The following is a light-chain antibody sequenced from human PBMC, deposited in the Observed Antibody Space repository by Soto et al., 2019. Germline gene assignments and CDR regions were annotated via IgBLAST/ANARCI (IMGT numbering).Light chain of an antibody. CDR1: QSVVRY. CDR2: DAT. J-gene: IGKJ4*01. V-gene: IGKV3-11*01. CDR3: QQRYHWPPLT. Sequence: EIVLTQSPVTLSLSPGDTATLSCRASQSVVRYVAWYQQKPGQAPRLLIYDATIRASGIPARFSGSGSGTDFSLPISSLEPEDFAVYYCQQRYHWPPLTFGGGTKVQVK.